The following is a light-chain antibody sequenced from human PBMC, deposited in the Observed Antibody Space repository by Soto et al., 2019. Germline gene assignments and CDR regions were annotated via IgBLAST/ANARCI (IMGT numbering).Light chain of an antibody. J-gene: IGKJ3*01. V-gene: IGKV2-30*01. CDR2: RVS. CDR1: QSLVYSDGNTY. Sequence: DVVLTQSPLALPVTLGQPASISCRSSQSLVYSDGNTYLNWFHQRPGQSPRRLIYRVSNRDSGVPDRVSGSGSGTDFTLTISRVEAEDVGIYYCMQGTHWPPITFGPGTKVDIK. CDR3: MQGTHWPPIT.